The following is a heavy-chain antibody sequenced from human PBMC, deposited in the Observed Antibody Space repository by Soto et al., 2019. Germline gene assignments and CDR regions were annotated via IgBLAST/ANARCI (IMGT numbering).Heavy chain of an antibody. V-gene: IGHV4-34*01. CDR2: INHSGST. CDR1: GGSFSGYY. CDR3: AGARYYGMDV. D-gene: IGHD6-6*01. Sequence: QVQLQQWGAGLLKPSETLSLTCAVYGGSFSGYYWSWIRQPPGKGLEWIGEINHSGSTNYDPSHKSRVTISVDTSKNQFSLKLSSVTAADTAVYYCAGARYYGMDVWGQGTTVTVSS. J-gene: IGHJ6*02.